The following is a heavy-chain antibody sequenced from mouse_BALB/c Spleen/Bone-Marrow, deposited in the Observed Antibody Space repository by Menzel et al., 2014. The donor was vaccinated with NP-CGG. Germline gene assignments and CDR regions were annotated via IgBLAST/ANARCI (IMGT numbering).Heavy chain of an antibody. D-gene: IGHD3-3*01. CDR2: INPYNDGT. CDR3: ARGGTSHFDY. CDR1: GYTFTSYV. Sequence: VQLQQPGPELVKPGASVKMSCKASGYTFTSYVMHWVKQEPGQGLEWVGYINPYNDGTKYNEKFKGKATLTSDKSSSTAYMELSSLSSEDSAVYYGARGGTSHFDYWGQGTTLTVSS. J-gene: IGHJ2*01. V-gene: IGHV1-14*01.